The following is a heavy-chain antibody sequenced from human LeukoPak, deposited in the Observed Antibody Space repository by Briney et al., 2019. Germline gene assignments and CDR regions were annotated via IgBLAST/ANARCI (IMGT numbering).Heavy chain of an antibody. CDR2: ISGSGGST. CDR1: GFTFSSYA. Sequence: GSLRLSCAASGFTFSSYAMSWVRQAPGKGLEWVSAISGSGGSTYYADSVKGRFTISRDNSKNTLYLQMNSLRAEDTAVYYCAKVLVGYCSGGSCYSSEYFQHWGQGTLVTVSS. D-gene: IGHD2-15*01. CDR3: AKVLVGYCSGGSCYSSEYFQH. V-gene: IGHV3-23*01. J-gene: IGHJ1*01.